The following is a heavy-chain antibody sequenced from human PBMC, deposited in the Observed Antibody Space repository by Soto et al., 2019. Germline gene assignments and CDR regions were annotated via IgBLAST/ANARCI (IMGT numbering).Heavy chain of an antibody. V-gene: IGHV4-59*01. CDR2: IYYSGST. D-gene: IGHD2-2*01. CDR1: GGSISSYY. Sequence: QVQLQESGPGLVKPSETLSLTCTVSGGSISSYYWSWIRQPPGKGLVCIGYIYYSGSTNYNPSLQGGFTISVDTSKNQFALKLGSVTAADTAVYDCARDCSSTSCLGAFDIWGQGTMVTVSS. J-gene: IGHJ3*02. CDR3: ARDCSSTSCLGAFDI.